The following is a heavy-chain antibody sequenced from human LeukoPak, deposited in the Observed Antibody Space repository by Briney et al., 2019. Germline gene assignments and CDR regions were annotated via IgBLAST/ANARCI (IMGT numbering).Heavy chain of an antibody. J-gene: IGHJ4*02. V-gene: IGHV1-18*01. D-gene: IGHD2-21*01. Sequence: VASVKVSCTASGYTFTSYGISWVRQAPGQGLEWMGWISAYNGNTNYAQKLQGRVTMTTDTSTSTAYMELRSLRSDDTAVYYCARSSSVTIPCYYFDYWGQGTLVTVSS. CDR1: GYTFTSYG. CDR3: ARSSSVTIPCYYFDY. CDR2: ISAYNGNT.